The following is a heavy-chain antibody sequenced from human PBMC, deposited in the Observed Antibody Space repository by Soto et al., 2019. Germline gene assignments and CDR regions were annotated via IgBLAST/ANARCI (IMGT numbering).Heavy chain of an antibody. V-gene: IGHV2-5*02. CDR3: AHSGVVVPAASDWFDP. Sequence: QITLKESGPTLVKPTQTLTLTCTFSGFSLSTSGVGVGWIRQPPGKALEWLALIYWDDDKRYSPSLKSRLNITKDTSKNQVVLTMTNLDPVDTATYYWAHSGVVVPAASDWFDPWGQGTLVTVSS. J-gene: IGHJ5*02. D-gene: IGHD2-2*01. CDR1: GFSLSTSGVG. CDR2: IYWDDDK.